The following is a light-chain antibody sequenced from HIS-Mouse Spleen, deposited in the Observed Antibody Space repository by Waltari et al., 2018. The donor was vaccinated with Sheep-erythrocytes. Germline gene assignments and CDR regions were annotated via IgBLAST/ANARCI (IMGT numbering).Light chain of an antibody. J-gene: IGKJ5*01. V-gene: IGKV1-12*01. CDR3: QQANSFPIT. CDR2: AAS. CDR1: QGMSSW. Sequence: DIQMTQSPSSVSASVGDRVTITCRASQGMSSWLAWYQQKPGKAPKHLIYAASSLQSGVPSRFSGSGSETDFTLTISSLQPEDFATYDGQQANSFPITFGQGTRLEIK.